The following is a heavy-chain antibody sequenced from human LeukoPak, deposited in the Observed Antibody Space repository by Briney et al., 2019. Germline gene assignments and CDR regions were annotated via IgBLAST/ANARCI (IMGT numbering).Heavy chain of an antibody. CDR3: ARSPPPRTYYDYVWGIDGPSYYYYYMDV. J-gene: IGHJ6*03. CDR2: ISSGTSYK. CDR1: GFTFNNYS. D-gene: IGHD3-16*01. Sequence: GGSLRLSCAASGFTFNNYSMNWVRQAPGKGLEWVSSISSGTSYKYYADSVKGRFTISRDNAKNTLYLQMNSRRAENTAVYYCARSPPPRTYYDYVWGIDGPSYYYYYMDVWGKGTTVTISS. V-gene: IGHV3-21*01.